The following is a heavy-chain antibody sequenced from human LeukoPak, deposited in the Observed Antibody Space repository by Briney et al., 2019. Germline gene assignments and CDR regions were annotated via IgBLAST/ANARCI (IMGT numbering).Heavy chain of an antibody. CDR1: GGSISSYY. V-gene: IGHV4-59*12. Sequence: SETLSLTCTVSGGSISSYYWSWIRQPPGKGLEWIGYIYYSGSTNYNPSLKSRVTISVGTSKNQFSLKLSSVTAADTAVYYCARIWLRGPKNDYWGQGTLVTVSS. J-gene: IGHJ4*02. CDR3: ARIWLRGPKNDY. CDR2: IYYSGST. D-gene: IGHD5-18*01.